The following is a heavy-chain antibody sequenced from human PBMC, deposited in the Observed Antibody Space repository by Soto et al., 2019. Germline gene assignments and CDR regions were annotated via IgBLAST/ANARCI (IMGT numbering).Heavy chain of an antibody. D-gene: IGHD5-12*01. Sequence: GESLKISCKGSGYSFTSYWISWVRQMPGKGLEWMGRIDPSDSYTNYSPSFQGHVTISADKSISTAYLQWSSLKASDTAMYYCARQGYSGYDSLYNYGMDVWGQGTTVTVSS. CDR1: GYSFTSYW. J-gene: IGHJ6*02. CDR2: IDPSDSYT. V-gene: IGHV5-10-1*01. CDR3: ARQGYSGYDSLYNYGMDV.